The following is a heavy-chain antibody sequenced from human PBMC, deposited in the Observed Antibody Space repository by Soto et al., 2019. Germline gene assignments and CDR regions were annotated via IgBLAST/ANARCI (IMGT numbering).Heavy chain of an antibody. CDR1: GGTFSDHG. CDR3: ARGVYGSGNYYTGPSAFDI. J-gene: IGHJ3*02. V-gene: IGHV1-69*06. D-gene: IGHD3-10*01. CDR2: TIPVFNTA. Sequence: QVQLEQSGAEVKKPGSSVKVSCKASGGTFSDHGVAWLRRAPGQGLEWMGGTIPVFNTAKYAQQFQGRVTVTADKFTNIAYMELSSLRSEDTAFYFCARGVYGSGNYYTGPSAFDIWGQGTMVIVSS.